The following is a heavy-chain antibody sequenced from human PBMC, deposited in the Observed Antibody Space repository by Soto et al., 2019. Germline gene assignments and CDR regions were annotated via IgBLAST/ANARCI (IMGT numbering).Heavy chain of an antibody. CDR1: GITLSNYP. Sequence: ESGGGLVQPVGSLRLSCAASGITLSNYPMSWVRQAPGTGRDWVSGSSGSGDRTYYADSAKGRFTISKDISSNSRSLQLDSLGVEDTAVYLCAKDDCGYPTTAPHWGQGTLVTVSS. CDR2: SSGSGDRT. D-gene: IGHD3-22*01. CDR3: AKDDCGYPTTAPH. V-gene: IGHV3-23*01. J-gene: IGHJ4*02.